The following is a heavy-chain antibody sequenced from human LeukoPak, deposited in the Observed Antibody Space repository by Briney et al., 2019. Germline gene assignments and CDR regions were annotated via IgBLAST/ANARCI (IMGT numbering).Heavy chain of an antibody. J-gene: IGHJ5*02. D-gene: IGHD5-18*01. CDR3: AGYSYGVRPS. Sequence: SQTLSLTCAISGDSVSSNSASWNWIRQSPSRGLEWLGWTYYRSKWYNDYATSVKNRITINPDTSKNQFSLHLNSVTPEDTAVYYCAGYSYGVRPSWGQGTLVTVSS. CDR2: TYYRSKWYN. CDR1: GDSVSSNSAS. V-gene: IGHV6-1*01.